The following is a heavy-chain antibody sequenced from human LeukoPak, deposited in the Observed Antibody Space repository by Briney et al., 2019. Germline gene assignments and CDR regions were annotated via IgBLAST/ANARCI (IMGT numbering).Heavy chain of an antibody. Sequence: PGGSLRLSCAASGFTFSSYAMNWVRQAPGKGLEWVSSISSSSSYIYYADSVKGRFTISRDNAKNSLYLQMNSLRAEDTAVYYCARDLAGDYGMDVWGQGTTVTVSS. V-gene: IGHV3-21*01. CDR2: ISSSSSYI. D-gene: IGHD3-16*01. J-gene: IGHJ6*02. CDR1: GFTFSSYA. CDR3: ARDLAGDYGMDV.